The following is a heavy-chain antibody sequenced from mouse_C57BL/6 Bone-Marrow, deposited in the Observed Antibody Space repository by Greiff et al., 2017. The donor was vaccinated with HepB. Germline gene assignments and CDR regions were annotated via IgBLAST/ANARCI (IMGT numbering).Heavy chain of an antibody. D-gene: IGHD1-1*01. J-gene: IGHJ4*01. CDR1: GFTFTDYY. Sequence: EVKLVESGGGLVQPGGSLSLSCAASGFTFTDYYMSWVRQPPGKALEWLGFIRNKANGYTTEYSASVKGRFTISRDNSQSILYLQMNALRAEDSATYYCARYDGSSYGQGYYYAMDYWGQGTSVTVSS. CDR3: ARYDGSSYGQGYYYAMDY. V-gene: IGHV7-3*01. CDR2: IRNKANGYTT.